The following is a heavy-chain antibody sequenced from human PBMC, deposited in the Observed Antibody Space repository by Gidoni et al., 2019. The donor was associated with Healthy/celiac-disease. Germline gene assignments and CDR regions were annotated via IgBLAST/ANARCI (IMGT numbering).Heavy chain of an antibody. J-gene: IGHJ5*02. Sequence: QVQLVQSGAEVKKPGASVKVSCKASGYTFTSYGISWVRQAPGQGLEWMGWISAYNGNTNYAQKLQGRVTMTTDTSTSTAYMELRSLRSDDTAVYYCARDTLGAIVVVPAAQRTFDPWGQGTLVTVSS. CDR1: GYTFTSYG. CDR2: ISAYNGNT. D-gene: IGHD2-2*01. V-gene: IGHV1-18*01. CDR3: ARDTLGAIVVVPAAQRTFDP.